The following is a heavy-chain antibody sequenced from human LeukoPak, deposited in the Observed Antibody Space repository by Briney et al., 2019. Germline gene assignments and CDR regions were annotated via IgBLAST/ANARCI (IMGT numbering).Heavy chain of an antibody. CDR1: GGSISSSSYY. Sequence: PSETLSLTCTVSGGSISSSSYYWGWIRQPPGKGLEWIGSIYYSGSTYYNPSLKSRVTISVDTSKNQFSLKLSSVTAADTAVYYCARERCGDYLPDYWGQGTLVTVSS. CDR3: ARERCGDYLPDY. V-gene: IGHV4-39*07. CDR2: IYYSGST. D-gene: IGHD4-17*01. J-gene: IGHJ4*02.